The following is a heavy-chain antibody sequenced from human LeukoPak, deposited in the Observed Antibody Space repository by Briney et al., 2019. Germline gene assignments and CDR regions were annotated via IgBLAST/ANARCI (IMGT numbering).Heavy chain of an antibody. Sequence: HGESLKISCKGSGYSFTSYWIGWVRQMPGKGLEWMGIIYPGDSDTRYSPSFQGQVTISADKSISTAYLQWSSLKASDTAMYYCARGPGGTGTGGDWFDPWGQGTLVTVSS. CDR1: GYSFTSYW. CDR2: IYPGDSDT. V-gene: IGHV5-51*01. CDR3: ARGPGGTGTGGDWFDP. J-gene: IGHJ5*02. D-gene: IGHD1-1*01.